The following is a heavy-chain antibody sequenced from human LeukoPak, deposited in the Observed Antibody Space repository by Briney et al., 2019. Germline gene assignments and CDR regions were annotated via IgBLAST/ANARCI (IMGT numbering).Heavy chain of an antibody. CDR1: GGSISSRSYY. Sequence: SETLSLTCTVSGGSISSRSYYWGWIRQPPGKGLEWIGSIYYSGSTYYNPSLKSRVTISVDTSKNQFSLKLSSVTAADTAVYYCARPNYGSGSYYLGYWGQGTLVTVSS. CDR3: ARPNYGSGSYYLGY. CDR2: IYYSGST. D-gene: IGHD3-10*01. V-gene: IGHV4-39*07. J-gene: IGHJ4*02.